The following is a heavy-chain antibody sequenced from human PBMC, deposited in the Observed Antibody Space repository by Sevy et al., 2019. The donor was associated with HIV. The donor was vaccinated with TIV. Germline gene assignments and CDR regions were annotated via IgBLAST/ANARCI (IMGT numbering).Heavy chain of an antibody. CDR3: ANAAGATDY. CDR2: ISYDGSNR. Sequence: GGYLRLSWAASGFTFSNYGMHWVRQAPGKGLEWVAIISYDGSNRFYADSVKGRFTISRDNSKSTLYLQMYSLKVEDTAVYYCANAAGATDYWGQGTLVTVSS. D-gene: IGHD1-26*01. CDR1: GFTFSNYG. J-gene: IGHJ4*02. V-gene: IGHV3-30*18.